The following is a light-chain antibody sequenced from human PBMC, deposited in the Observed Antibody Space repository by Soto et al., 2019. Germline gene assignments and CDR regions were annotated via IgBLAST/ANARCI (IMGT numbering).Light chain of an antibody. Sequence: IVMTQSQAPLSVSPGERVTLSCRTSLSVGRNLAWYQQKRGQAPRLLIFGASNRAAGVPARFSGSGSGTEFTLTISSLQSEDFAVYYCQQYDERSPRNTFGQGTKLEI. CDR3: QQYDERSPRNT. J-gene: IGKJ2*01. CDR1: LSVGRN. V-gene: IGKV3-15*01. CDR2: GAS.